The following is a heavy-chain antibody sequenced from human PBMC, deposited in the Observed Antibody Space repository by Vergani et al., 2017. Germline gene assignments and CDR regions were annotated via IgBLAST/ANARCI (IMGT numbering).Heavy chain of an antibody. CDR2: IYHSGST. D-gene: IGHD2-21*01. V-gene: IGHV4-38-2*02. CDR1: GYSISSGYY. Sequence: QVQLQESGPGLVKPSETLSLTCTVSGYSISSGYYWGWIRQPPGKGLEWIGSIYHSGSTYYNPSLKSRVTISVDTSKNQFSLKLSSVTAADTAIYFCARRSGGYCGGKVHPLRTAFDVWGHGTVVTVSS. J-gene: IGHJ3*01. CDR3: ARRSGGYCGGKVHPLRTAFDV.